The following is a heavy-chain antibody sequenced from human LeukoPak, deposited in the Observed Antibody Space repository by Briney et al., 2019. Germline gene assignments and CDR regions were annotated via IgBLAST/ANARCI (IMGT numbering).Heavy chain of an antibody. Sequence: GGSLTLSCAASGFTFSSYGIHGVRLPPGQGQERVAVISYDGSNKYYADSVTGRFTISRDKARNSLYLQMNSLRVEDTAVYYCARDHRYAFDNWGHGTLVTVSS. CDR3: ARDHRYAFDN. CDR1: GFTFSSYG. D-gene: IGHD5-12*01. CDR2: ISYDGSNK. V-gene: IGHV3-30*03. J-gene: IGHJ4*01.